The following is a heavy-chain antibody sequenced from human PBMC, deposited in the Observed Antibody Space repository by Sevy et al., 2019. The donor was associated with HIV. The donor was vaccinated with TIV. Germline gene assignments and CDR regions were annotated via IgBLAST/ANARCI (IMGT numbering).Heavy chain of an antibody. Sequence: ASVKVSCKASGYTFTSYGISWVRQAPGQGLEWMGWISAYNGNTNYAQKLQGRVTMTTDTSTSTAYMELRSLRSDDTAVYYCARFGVASRRAPRETYYYYGMDVWGQGTTVTVSS. V-gene: IGHV1-18*01. CDR1: GYTFTSYG. J-gene: IGHJ6*02. D-gene: IGHD3-3*01. CDR3: ARFGVASRRAPRETYYYYGMDV. CDR2: ISAYNGNT.